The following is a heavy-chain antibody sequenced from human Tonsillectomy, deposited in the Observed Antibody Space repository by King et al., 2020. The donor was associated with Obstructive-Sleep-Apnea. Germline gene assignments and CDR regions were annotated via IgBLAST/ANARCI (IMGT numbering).Heavy chain of an antibody. CDR1: GFTFTNFA. CDR3: VKFYGRYQLPEDYYFDY. CDR2: ISASGGST. V-gene: IGHV3-23*04. D-gene: IGHD2-2*01. Sequence: VQLVESGGGLGQPGGSLRLSCAASGFTFTNFAMSWVRQAPGKGLEWVSAISASGGSTDYADSVKGRFTISRDNSKNTLSLQMNSLRAEDTAVYYCVKFYGRYQLPEDYYFDYWGQGALVTVSS. J-gene: IGHJ4*02.